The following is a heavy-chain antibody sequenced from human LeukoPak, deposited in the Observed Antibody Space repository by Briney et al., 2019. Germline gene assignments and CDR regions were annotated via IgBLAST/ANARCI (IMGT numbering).Heavy chain of an antibody. CDR2: INPNSGGT. J-gene: IGHJ6*02. V-gene: IGHV1-2*02. CDR1: GYTLTGYY. Sequence: GASVKVSCKASGYTLTGYYMHWVRQAPGQGLEWMGWINPNSGGTNYAQKFQGRVTMTRDTSISTAYMELSRLRSDDTAVYYCARGDILTGYYQPPYYYYGMDVWGQGTTVTVSS. CDR3: ARGDILTGYYQPPYYYYGMDV. D-gene: IGHD3-9*01.